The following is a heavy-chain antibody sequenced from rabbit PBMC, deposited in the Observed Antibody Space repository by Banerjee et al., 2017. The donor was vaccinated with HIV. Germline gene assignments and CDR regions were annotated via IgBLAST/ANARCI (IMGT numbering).Heavy chain of an antibody. Sequence: QSLEESGGDLVKPGASLTLTCKASGFTISGMYYMCWVRQAPGKGLEWIGCIYASSDSAYYANWAKGRFTISKTSSTTVTLQMTSLTVADTATYFCVRAGVYAGSSSYTGFDFNLWGPGTLVTVS. CDR1: GFTISGMYY. J-gene: IGHJ4*01. CDR2: IYASSDSA. V-gene: IGHV1S40*01. D-gene: IGHD8-1*01. CDR3: VRAGVYAGSSSYTGFDFNL.